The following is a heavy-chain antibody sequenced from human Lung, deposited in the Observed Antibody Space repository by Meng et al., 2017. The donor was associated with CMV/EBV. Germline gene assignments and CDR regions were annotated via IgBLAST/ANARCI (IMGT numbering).Heavy chain of an antibody. Sequence: ASVKVSXKASGYTFIAYAFSWVRQAPGQGHEWMGWISAYNGNTNYAQKVQGRVTMTTDTSTSTAYMELRSLRSDDTAVYYCARSDMIRGVVVLDYWGQGTXVNVAS. CDR1: GYTFIAYA. D-gene: IGHD3-10*01. V-gene: IGHV1-18*01. J-gene: IGHJ4*02. CDR2: ISAYNGNT. CDR3: ARSDMIRGVVVLDY.